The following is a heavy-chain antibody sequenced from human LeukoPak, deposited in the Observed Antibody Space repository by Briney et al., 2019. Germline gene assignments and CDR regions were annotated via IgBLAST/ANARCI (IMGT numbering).Heavy chain of an antibody. V-gene: IGHV3-9*01. D-gene: IGHD6-13*01. Sequence: GRSLRLSCAASGFTFDDYAMHWVRQAPGKGLEWVSGISWNSGSIGYADSVKGRFTISRDNAKNSLYLQMNSLRAEDTALYYCAKDMVPGQQLAWGDAFDIWGQGTMVTVSS. CDR2: ISWNSGSI. J-gene: IGHJ3*02. CDR1: GFTFDDYA. CDR3: AKDMVPGQQLAWGDAFDI.